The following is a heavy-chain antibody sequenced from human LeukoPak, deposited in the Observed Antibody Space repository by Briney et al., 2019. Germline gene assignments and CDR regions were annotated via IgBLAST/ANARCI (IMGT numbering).Heavy chain of an antibody. CDR1: GGSFSGNY. J-gene: IGHJ4*02. Sequence: ASETLSLTCVVYGGSFSGNYWSWIRQPPGKGLEWGGEINNSGSTNYNPSLKSRGTISLDTSKNQLYLKLSSVTAADTAVYYCARRYNRGSYYNYWGQATLVTVSS. CDR2: INNSGST. CDR3: ARRYNRGSYYNY. V-gene: IGHV4-34*01. D-gene: IGHD3-16*01.